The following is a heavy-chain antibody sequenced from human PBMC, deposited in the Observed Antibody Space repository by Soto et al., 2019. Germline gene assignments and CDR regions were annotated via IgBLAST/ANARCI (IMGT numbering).Heavy chain of an antibody. CDR1: GLTFSSYA. J-gene: IGHJ4*02. V-gene: IGHV3-23*01. D-gene: IGHD3-22*01. CDR3: AKWHTYYYDSRGFSGFDC. Sequence: EVQLLESGGGLVQPGGSLRLSCAASGLTFSSYAMTWVRQAPGKGLEWVSAMSGGGETTYYADSVTGRFTISRDNSKNTLYLQMNSLRAEDTAAYYCAKWHTYYYDSRGFSGFDCWGRGTLVTVSS. CDR2: MSGGGETT.